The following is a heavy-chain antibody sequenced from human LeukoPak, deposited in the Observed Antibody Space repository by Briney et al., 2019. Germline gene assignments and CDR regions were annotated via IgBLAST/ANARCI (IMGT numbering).Heavy chain of an antibody. CDR1: GGTFSSYT. Sequence: ASVKVSCKASGGTFSSYTISWVRQAPGQGREWMGRIIPILGIANYAQKFQGRVTITADKSTSTAYMELSSLRSEDTAVYYCARDRVGYSYGATFDYWGQGTLVTVSS. V-gene: IGHV1-69*04. J-gene: IGHJ4*02. CDR3: ARDRVGYSYGATFDY. CDR2: IIPILGIA. D-gene: IGHD5-18*01.